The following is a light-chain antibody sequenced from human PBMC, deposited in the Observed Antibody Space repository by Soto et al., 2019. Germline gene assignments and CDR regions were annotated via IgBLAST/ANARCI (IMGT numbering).Light chain of an antibody. CDR3: QQNYSPPPVT. Sequence: DIQLTQSPSSLSASVGDRVTITCRASQSISSYLNWYQQKPGKAPKLLIYAASSLQSGVPSRFSGSGSGTEFTLTINSLQPEDFATYYCQQNYSPPPVTFGQGTRLEIK. V-gene: IGKV1-39*01. CDR2: AAS. CDR1: QSISSY. J-gene: IGKJ5*01.